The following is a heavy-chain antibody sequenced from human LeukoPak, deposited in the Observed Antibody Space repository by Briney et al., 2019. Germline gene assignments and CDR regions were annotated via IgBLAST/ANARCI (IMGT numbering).Heavy chain of an antibody. CDR1: GGTFSSYA. J-gene: IGHJ4*02. CDR2: IIPIFGTA. D-gene: IGHD5-18*01. V-gene: IGHV1-69*05. CDR3: ARIEGRTAMVTD. Sequence: SVKVSCKASGGTFSSYAISWVRQAPGQGLEWMGGIIPIFGTANYAQKFQGRVTMTRDTSTSTVYMELSSLRSEDTAVYYCARIEGRTAMVTDWGQGTLVIVSS.